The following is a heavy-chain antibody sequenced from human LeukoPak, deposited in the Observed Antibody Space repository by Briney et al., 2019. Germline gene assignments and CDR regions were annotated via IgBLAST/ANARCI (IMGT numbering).Heavy chain of an antibody. CDR3: TRVEERATTAAIIRKYSYYYYYSEV. Sequence: GGSLRLSCAASGFTFSTYRMNWVRQAPGKGLEWVSNINHVGGTKNYADSVKGRFTISRDNAKNSLYLQMSSLRAEDTAVYYCTRVEERATTAAIIRKYSYYYYYSEVWGKGTTVTVSS. J-gene: IGHJ6*03. V-gene: IGHV3-7*01. CDR1: GFTFSTYR. CDR2: INHVGGTK. D-gene: IGHD1-26*01.